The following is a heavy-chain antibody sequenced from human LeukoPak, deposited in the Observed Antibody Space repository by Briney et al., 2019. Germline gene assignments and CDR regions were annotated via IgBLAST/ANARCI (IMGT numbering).Heavy chain of an antibody. CDR3: ARGNYYAMDV. CDR1: GFTFSSYW. J-gene: IGHJ6*02. V-gene: IGHV3-74*01. CDR2: INSDGTTT. Sequence: GGTLRLSCAASGFTFSSYWMHWVRQAPGKGLVWVSRINSDGTTTNYADSVKGRFTISRDNAKNTLFLQMNSLRAEDTAVYYCARGNYYAMDVWGQGTTVTVCS.